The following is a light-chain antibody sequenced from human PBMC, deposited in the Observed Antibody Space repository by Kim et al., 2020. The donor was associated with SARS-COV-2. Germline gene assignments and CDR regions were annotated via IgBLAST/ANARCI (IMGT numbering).Light chain of an antibody. J-gene: IGKJ2*01. CDR1: QSISGY. Sequence: SASVGDRVTITCRASQSISGYLNWYQQKPGKAPNLLIYAASNLQDGVPSRFSGSGFGTDFTLTIRSLQPEDLSTYYCQQSDTAPYTFGQGTKLEI. CDR3: QQSDTAPYT. V-gene: IGKV1-39*01. CDR2: AAS.